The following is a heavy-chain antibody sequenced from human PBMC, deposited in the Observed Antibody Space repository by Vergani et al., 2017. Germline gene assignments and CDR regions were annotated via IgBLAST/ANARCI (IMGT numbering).Heavy chain of an antibody. CDR1: GFTFSSYS. CDR2: ISSSSSTI. V-gene: IGHV3-48*04. J-gene: IGHJ4*02. D-gene: IGHD3-22*01. Sequence: EVQLVESGGGLVQPGGSLRLSCAASGFTFSSYSMNWVRQAPGKGLEWVSYISSSSSTIYYADSVKGRFTISRENAQNSLYLQMNSLRAEDTAVYYCARDYYDSSGYYYGDYWGQGTLVTVSS. CDR3: ARDYYDSSGYYYGDY.